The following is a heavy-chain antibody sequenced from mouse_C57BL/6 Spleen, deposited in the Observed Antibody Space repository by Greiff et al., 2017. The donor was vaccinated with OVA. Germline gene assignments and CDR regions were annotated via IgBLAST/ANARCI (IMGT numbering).Heavy chain of an antibody. CDR3: ARSYYSNHRDYYAMDY. CDR2: IWWDDDK. Sequence: QVTLKESGPGILQPSQTLSLTCSFSGFSLSTFGMGVGWIRQPSGKGLEWLAHIWWDDDKYYNPALKSRLTISKDTSKNQVFLKIANVDTADTATYYCARSYYSNHRDYYAMDYWGQGTSVTVSS. D-gene: IGHD2-5*01. V-gene: IGHV8-8*01. J-gene: IGHJ4*01. CDR1: GFSLSTFGMG.